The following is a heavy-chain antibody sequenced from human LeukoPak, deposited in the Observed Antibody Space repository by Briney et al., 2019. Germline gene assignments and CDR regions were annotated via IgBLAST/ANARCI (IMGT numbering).Heavy chain of an antibody. CDR2: INSDGSST. J-gene: IGHJ6*04. CDR1: GFTFSSYW. V-gene: IGHV3-74*01. Sequence: GGSLRLSCAAAGFTFSSYWMHWVRQAPGKGLGWVSRINSDGSSTSYADSVMGRFTISRDNAKNTLYLQMNSLRAEDTAVYYCARGYGMDVWGKGATVTVSS. CDR3: ARGYGMDV.